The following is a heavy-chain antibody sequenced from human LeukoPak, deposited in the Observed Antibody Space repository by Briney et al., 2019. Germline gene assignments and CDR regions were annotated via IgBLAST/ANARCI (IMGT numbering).Heavy chain of an antibody. CDR1: GFTFSESW. Sequence: GGSLRLSCAASGFTFSESWMSWVRQVPGQGLEWVAHINHEGGGIQYVDSVKGRFTISRDNAKGSVYLPMNSLRAEDTAIYHCATYINWVAGDVWGQGTTVIVSS. V-gene: IGHV3-7*01. CDR3: ATYINWVAGDV. D-gene: IGHD1-1*01. J-gene: IGHJ6*02. CDR2: INHEGGGI.